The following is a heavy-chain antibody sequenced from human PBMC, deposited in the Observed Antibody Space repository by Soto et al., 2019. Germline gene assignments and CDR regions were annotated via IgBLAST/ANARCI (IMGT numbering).Heavy chain of an antibody. Sequence: PSETLSLTCAVYGGSFSGYYWSWIRQPPGKGLEWIGEINHSGSTNYNPSLKSRVTISVDTSKNQFSLKLSSVTAADTAVYYCGRGPYYYGSGSYYPPDPWGQGTLVPVSS. CDR1: GGSFSGYY. D-gene: IGHD3-10*01. V-gene: IGHV4-34*01. J-gene: IGHJ5*02. CDR2: INHSGST. CDR3: GRGPYYYGSGSYYPPDP.